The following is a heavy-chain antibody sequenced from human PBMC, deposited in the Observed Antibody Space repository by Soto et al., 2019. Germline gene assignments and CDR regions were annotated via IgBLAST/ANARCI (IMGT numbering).Heavy chain of an antibody. CDR1: GFTFSSYG. V-gene: IGHV3-30*18. D-gene: IGHD5-12*01. Sequence: QVQLVESGGGVVQPGRSLRLSCAASGFTFSSYGMHWVRQAPGKGLEWVAVISYDGSNKYYADSVKGRFTISRDNSKNTLYLQMNSLRAEDTDVYYCAKDGGYDYLYYYYYGMDVWGQGTTVTVSS. CDR3: AKDGGYDYLYYYYYGMDV. J-gene: IGHJ6*02. CDR2: ISYDGSNK.